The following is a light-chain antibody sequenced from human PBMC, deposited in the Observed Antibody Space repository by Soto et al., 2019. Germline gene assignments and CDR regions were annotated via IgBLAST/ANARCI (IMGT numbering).Light chain of an antibody. CDR3: QQCSRAPRT. CDR2: WAS. V-gene: IGKV4-1*01. Sequence: QNADSLAVSLGERATITCKASQSAVYSSNSRNSLAWYQQKPGQPPKLLIYWASTRASGVPDRFSGSGSATDFTLTITSLQAEDVAVYYCQQCSRAPRTFGQGTKVDIK. CDR1: QSAVYSSNSRNS. J-gene: IGKJ1*01.